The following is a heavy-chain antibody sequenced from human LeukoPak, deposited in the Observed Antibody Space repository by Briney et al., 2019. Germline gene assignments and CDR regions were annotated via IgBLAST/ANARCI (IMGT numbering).Heavy chain of an antibody. V-gene: IGHV1-69-2*01. J-gene: IGHJ3*02. D-gene: IGHD6-13*01. CDR1: GYTFTDYY. CDR2: VDPEDGET. CDR3: ARVGGQQPFAFDI. Sequence: GATVKISCKASGYTFTDYYMHWVQQAPGKGLEWMGRVDPEDGETIYAEKFQGRVTITADTSTDTAYMELSSLRSEDTAVYYCARVGGQQPFAFDIWGQGTMVTVSS.